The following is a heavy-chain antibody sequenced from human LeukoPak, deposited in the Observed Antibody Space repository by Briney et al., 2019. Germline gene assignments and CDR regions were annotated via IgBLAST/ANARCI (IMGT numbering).Heavy chain of an antibody. D-gene: IGHD3-10*01. V-gene: IGHV4-31*03. Sequence: KPSQTLSLTCTVSGGSISSGGYYWSWIRQHPGKGLEWIGYIYYSGSTYYNPSLKSRVTISVDTSKNQFSLKLSSVTAADTAVYYCARTVTMVRRVYNGGYYFDYWGQGTLVTVSS. CDR2: IYYSGST. J-gene: IGHJ4*02. CDR1: GGSISSGGYY. CDR3: ARTVTMVRRVYNGGYYFDY.